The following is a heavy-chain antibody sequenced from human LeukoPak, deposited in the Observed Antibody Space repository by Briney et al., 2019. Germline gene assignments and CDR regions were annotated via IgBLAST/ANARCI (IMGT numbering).Heavy chain of an antibody. Sequence: ASVKVSCKASGYTFTSYDINWVRQATGQGLEWMGWMNPNSGNTGYAQKFQGRVTMTRDTSTSTVYIELSSLRSEDTAVYYCASSGYSYGPFDYWGQGTLVTVSS. CDR2: MNPNSGNT. CDR1: GYTFTSYD. J-gene: IGHJ4*02. V-gene: IGHV1-8*01. CDR3: ASSGYSYGPFDY. D-gene: IGHD5-18*01.